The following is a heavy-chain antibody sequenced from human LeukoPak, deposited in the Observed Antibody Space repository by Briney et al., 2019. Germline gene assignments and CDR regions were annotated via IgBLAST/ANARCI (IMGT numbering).Heavy chain of an antibody. V-gene: IGHV3-23*01. J-gene: IGHJ3*02. CDR2: ISGSGGST. D-gene: IGHD2-2*01. CDR3: XXXXXXXXTSCYLDAFDI. CDR1: GFTFSSYA. Sequence: GGSLRLSCAASGFTFSSYAMSWVRQAPGKGLEWVSAISGSGGSTYYADSVKGRFTISRDNSKNTLYLQMNSLRAEDTAVYYCXXXXXXXXTSCYLDAFDIWGQGTMVTVSS.